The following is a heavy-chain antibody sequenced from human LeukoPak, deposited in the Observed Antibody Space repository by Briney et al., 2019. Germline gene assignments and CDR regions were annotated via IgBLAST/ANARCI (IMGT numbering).Heavy chain of an antibody. D-gene: IGHD6-19*01. V-gene: IGHV1-46*01. CDR1: GYTFTSNY. CDR2: ISPSGGST. J-gene: IGHJ4*02. CDR3: ARGDEQWLVFDY. Sequence: ASVKVSCKAFGYTFTSNYMHWVRQAPGQGPEWMGVISPSGGSTTYAQKFQGRVTLTRDMSTSTDYLELSSLRSDDTAVYYCARGDEQWLVFDYWGQGTLVTVSS.